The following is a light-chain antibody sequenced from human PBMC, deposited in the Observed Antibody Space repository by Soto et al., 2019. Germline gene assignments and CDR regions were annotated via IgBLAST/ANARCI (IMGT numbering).Light chain of an antibody. V-gene: IGLV2-14*01. CDR3: SSFTWSSTLQ. CDR1: SSGVGAYNY. J-gene: IGLJ3*02. CDR2: EVS. Sequence: QSVLTQPASVSGSPGQSITISCTGTSSGVGAYNYVSWFQQHPGKAPKLIIYEVSNRPSGVSNRFSGSKSGNTASLTISGLQAEDGADYYCSSFTWSSTLQFGGGTKLTVL.